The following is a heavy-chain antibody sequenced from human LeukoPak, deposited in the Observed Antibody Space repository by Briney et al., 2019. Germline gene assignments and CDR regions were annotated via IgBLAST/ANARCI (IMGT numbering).Heavy chain of an antibody. J-gene: IGHJ5*02. CDR1: GYTFTGYY. CDR2: INPNSGGT. Sequence: GASVKVSCKASGYTFTGYYMHWVRQAPGQGLEWMGWINPNSGGTNYAQKFQGWVTISVDTSKNQFSLKLSSVTAADTAVYYCARELKVATIRDNWFDPWGQGTLVTVST. D-gene: IGHD5-12*01. CDR3: ARELKVATIRDNWFDP. V-gene: IGHV1-2*04.